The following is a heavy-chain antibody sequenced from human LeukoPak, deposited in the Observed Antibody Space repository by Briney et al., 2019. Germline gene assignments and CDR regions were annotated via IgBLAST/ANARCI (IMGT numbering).Heavy chain of an antibody. CDR3: ARVRSDYSSSSPPDY. Sequence: GGSLRLSCAASGFTYTSYSMNWVRQAPGKGLEWVSYISSSSSTIYYADSVKGRFTISRDNAKNSLYLQMNSLRPEDTAIYYCARVRSDYSSSSPPDYWGQGTPVTVSS. J-gene: IGHJ4*02. CDR1: GFTYTSYS. D-gene: IGHD6-6*01. CDR2: ISSSSSTI. V-gene: IGHV3-48*04.